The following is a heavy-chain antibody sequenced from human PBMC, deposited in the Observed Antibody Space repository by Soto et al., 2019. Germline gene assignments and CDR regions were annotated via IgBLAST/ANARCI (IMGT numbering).Heavy chain of an antibody. CDR1: GFIFSNFA. D-gene: IGHD6-13*01. J-gene: IGHJ4*02. Sequence: GGSLRLSCAASGFIFSNFAMYWVRRAPGKGLEWVSSIRQSGDRSSYADSAKGRFTISRDNSKDTLYLQMNSLRAEDTAIYYCAKASVWYPYFDSWGQGTLVTVSS. V-gene: IGHV3-23*01. CDR2: IRQSGDRS. CDR3: AKASVWYPYFDS.